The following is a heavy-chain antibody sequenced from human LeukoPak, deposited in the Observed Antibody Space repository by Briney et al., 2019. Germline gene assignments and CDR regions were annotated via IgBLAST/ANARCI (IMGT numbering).Heavy chain of an antibody. J-gene: IGHJ4*02. CDR2: ISHDGSNK. D-gene: IGHD3-10*01. CDR3: AEVSLLGYYGSGSYYDY. V-gene: IGHV3-30*18. Sequence: GGSLRLSCAASGFTFSTYGMHWVRQAPGKGLEWVAVISHDGSNKYYADSVKGRFTISRDNAKNSLYLQMNSLRAEDTALYYCAEVSLLGYYGSGSYYDYWGQGTLVTVSS. CDR1: GFTFSTYG.